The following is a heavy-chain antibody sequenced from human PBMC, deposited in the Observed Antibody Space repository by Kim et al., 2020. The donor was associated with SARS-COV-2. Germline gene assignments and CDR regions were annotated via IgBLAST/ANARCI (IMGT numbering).Heavy chain of an antibody. CDR2: IYYSGST. Sequence: SETLSLTCTVSGGSISSTSYYWGWIRQPPGKGLEWIGSIYYSGSTYYNPSLKSRVTISVDTSKNQFSLKLSSVTAADTAVYYCARFARYCSGGSCYWFDP. D-gene: IGHD2-15*01. CDR3: ARFARYCSGGSCYWFDP. CDR1: GGSISSTSYY. J-gene: IGHJ5*02. V-gene: IGHV4-39*01.